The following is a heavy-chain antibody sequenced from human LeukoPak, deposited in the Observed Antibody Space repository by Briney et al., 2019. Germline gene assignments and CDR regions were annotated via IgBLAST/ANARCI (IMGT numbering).Heavy chain of an antibody. D-gene: IGHD6-13*01. Sequence: ASVKVSCKASGYTFTDYYLHWVRQAPGQGLEWMGRINPNSGGTNYAQKFQGRVTITRERSLSTASLEVNRPGHDHTDVYYCVYSSSWLDYWGQGTLVTVSS. CDR3: VYSSSWLDY. CDR1: GYTFTDYY. V-gene: IGHV1-2*05. CDR2: INPNSGGT. J-gene: IGHJ4*02.